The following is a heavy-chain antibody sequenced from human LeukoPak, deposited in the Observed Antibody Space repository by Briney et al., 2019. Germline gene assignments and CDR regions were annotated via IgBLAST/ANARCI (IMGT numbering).Heavy chain of an antibody. CDR3: AKDILAAGLFFDY. D-gene: IGHD6-13*01. CDR2: ISSSSSYI. V-gene: IGHV3-21*04. Sequence: GGSLRLSCAASGFTFSSYSMNWVRQAPGKGLEWVSSISSSSSYIYYAGSVKGRFTISRDNAKNSLYLQMNSLRADDTAVYYCAKDILAAGLFFDYWGQGILVTVSS. CDR1: GFTFSSYS. J-gene: IGHJ4*02.